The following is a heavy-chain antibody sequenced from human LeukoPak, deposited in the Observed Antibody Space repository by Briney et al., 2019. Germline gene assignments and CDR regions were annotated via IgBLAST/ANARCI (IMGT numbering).Heavy chain of an antibody. Sequence: SETLSLTCTVSGGSIGIYYWNWIRQPAGKGLEWIGRIFTSGIANYNPSLKSRVTMSVDTSKNQFSLILSSVTAADTAVYYCAREISGTYYNPLGYMDVWGKGTTVTVSS. CDR1: GGSIGIYY. CDR3: AREISGTYYNPLGYMDV. V-gene: IGHV4-4*07. CDR2: IFTSGIA. J-gene: IGHJ6*03. D-gene: IGHD3-10*01.